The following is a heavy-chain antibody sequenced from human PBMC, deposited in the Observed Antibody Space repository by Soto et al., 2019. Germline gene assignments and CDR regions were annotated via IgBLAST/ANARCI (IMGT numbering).Heavy chain of an antibody. V-gene: IGHV4-61*01. CDR2: IYDGGGS. D-gene: IGHD3-16*01. J-gene: IGHJ5*02. CDR3: ARADGREFDYDDVWGTRGDWFDP. Sequence: QVQLQESGPGLVKPAETLSLTCSVSGASVTSGLYYWTWIRQPPGRGLEWMGFIYDGGGSNYSPSRRGPVTMSVDSSKNQFSLNRTSVTAADTAVYYCARADGREFDYDDVWGTRGDWFDPWGQGTLVTVSS. CDR1: GASVTSGLYY.